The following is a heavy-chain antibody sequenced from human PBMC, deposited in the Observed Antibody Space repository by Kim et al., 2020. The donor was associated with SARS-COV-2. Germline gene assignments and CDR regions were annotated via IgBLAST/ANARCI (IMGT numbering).Heavy chain of an antibody. CDR3: ARDLLPYDTSPRDY. D-gene: IGHD3-22*01. CDR1: GGSISSSNW. CDR2: IYHSGST. J-gene: IGHJ4*02. V-gene: IGHV4-4*02. Sequence: SETLSLTCGVSGGSISSSNWWSWVRQPPGKGLEWIGEIYHSGSTNYNPSLKSRVTISVDKSKNQFSLKLSSVTAADTAVYYCARDLLPYDTSPRDYWGQGTLVIVSS.